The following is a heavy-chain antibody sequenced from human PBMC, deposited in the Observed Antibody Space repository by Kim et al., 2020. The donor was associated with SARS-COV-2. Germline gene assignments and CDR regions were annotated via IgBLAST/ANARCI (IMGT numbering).Heavy chain of an antibody. CDR3: ARADTWGYFDY. V-gene: IGHV3-13*01. CDR2: T. D-gene: IGHD5-18*01. J-gene: IGHJ4*02. Sequence: TYYPGSVKGRFTISRENAKNSVYLQMNSLRAGDTAVYYCARADTWGYFDYWGQGTLITVSS.